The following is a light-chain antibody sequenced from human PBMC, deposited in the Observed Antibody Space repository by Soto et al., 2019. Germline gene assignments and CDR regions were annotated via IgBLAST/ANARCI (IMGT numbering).Light chain of an antibody. Sequence: DIQMTQSPTSLSASVGDRVTITCRASQGIRNFVAWYQQKPGKAPKLLIYAASTLQSGVLSRFSGSGSGTDFTLTINSLQPEGVATYSCQKYSSVPVFGPGTKVEIK. J-gene: IGKJ3*01. CDR1: QGIRNF. CDR2: AAS. V-gene: IGKV1-27*01. CDR3: QKYSSVPV.